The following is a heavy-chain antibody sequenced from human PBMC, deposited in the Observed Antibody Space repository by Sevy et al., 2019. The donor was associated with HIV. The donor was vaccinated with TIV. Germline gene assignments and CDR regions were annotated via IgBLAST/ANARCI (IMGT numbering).Heavy chain of an antibody. CDR1: EFTFSTYA. CDR3: GRAMDV. Sequence: GGSLRLSCAASEFTFSTYAMNWVRQAPGKGLEWVANIKQDGSEKYYVDSVKGRFTISRDNAKNSLYLQMNSLRPEDTAVYYCGRAMDVWGQGTTVTVSS. J-gene: IGHJ6*02. V-gene: IGHV3-7*01. CDR2: IKQDGSEK.